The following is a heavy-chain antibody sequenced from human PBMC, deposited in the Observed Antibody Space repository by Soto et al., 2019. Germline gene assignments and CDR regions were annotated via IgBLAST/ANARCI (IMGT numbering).Heavy chain of an antibody. CDR2: TYYRSKWYN. CDR3: AREWDDSIGWIGYYFDY. Sequence: SQTLSLTCAISGDSVSSNSAAWNWIRQSPSRGLEWLGRTYYRSKWYNDYAVSVKSRITINPDTSKNQFSLQLNSVTPEDTSVYYCAREWDDSIGWIGYYFDYWGQGSRVTVSS. J-gene: IGHJ4*02. V-gene: IGHV6-1*01. CDR1: GDSVSSNSAA. D-gene: IGHD6-19*01.